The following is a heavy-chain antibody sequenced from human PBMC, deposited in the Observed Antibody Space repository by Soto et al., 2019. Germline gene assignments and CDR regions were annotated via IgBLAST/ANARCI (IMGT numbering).Heavy chain of an antibody. CDR3: ARVGSLTVTTPLYDY. J-gene: IGHJ4*02. Sequence: GGSLRLSCAASGFTFSSYEMNWVRQAPGKGLEWVSYISSSGSTIYYADSVKGRFTISRDNAKNSLYLQMNSLRAEDTAVYYCARVGSLTVTTPLYDYWGQGTLVTVSS. CDR2: ISSSGSTI. V-gene: IGHV3-48*03. CDR1: GFTFSSYE. D-gene: IGHD4-4*01.